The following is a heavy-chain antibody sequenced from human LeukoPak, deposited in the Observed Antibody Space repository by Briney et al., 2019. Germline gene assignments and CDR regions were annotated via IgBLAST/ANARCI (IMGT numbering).Heavy chain of an antibody. J-gene: IGHJ6*03. CDR3: ARGRGGDYYYYMDV. CDR2: IYYSGST. Sequence: SETLSLTCTVSGGSISSGSYYWSWIWQPPGKGLEWIGYIYYSGSTNYNPSLKSRVTISVDTSKNQFSLKLSSVTAADTAVYYCARGRGGDYYYYMDVWGKGTTVTVSS. CDR1: GGSISSGSYY. V-gene: IGHV4-61*01. D-gene: IGHD3-16*01.